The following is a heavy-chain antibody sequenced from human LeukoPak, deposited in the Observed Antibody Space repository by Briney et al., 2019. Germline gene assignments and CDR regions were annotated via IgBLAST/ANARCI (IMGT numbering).Heavy chain of an antibody. D-gene: IGHD4-17*01. CDR2: IYYSGST. CDR1: GGSISSYY. V-gene: IGHV4-59*01. CDR3: ARDPGYGPGDY. Sequence: PSETLSLTCTVSGGSISSYYWSWIRQPPGKGLEWIGYIYYSGSTNYNPSLKSRVTISVDTSKNQFSLKLSSVTAADTAVYYCARDPGYGPGDYWGQGTLVTVSS. J-gene: IGHJ4*02.